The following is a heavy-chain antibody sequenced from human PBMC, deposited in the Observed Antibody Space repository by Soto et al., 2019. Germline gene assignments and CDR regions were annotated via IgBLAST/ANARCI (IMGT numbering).Heavy chain of an antibody. CDR1: GGTFSSYA. J-gene: IGHJ4*02. Sequence: QVQLVQSGAEVKKPGSSVKVSCKASGGTFSSYAISWVRQAPGQGLEWMGGIIPIFGTANYAQKFQGRVTITADETKSTAYMELSSLRSEDTAVYYCARGEASGSGWAIIDYWGQGTLVTVSS. CDR3: ARGEASGSGWAIIDY. D-gene: IGHD3-22*01. CDR2: IIPIFGTA. V-gene: IGHV1-69*12.